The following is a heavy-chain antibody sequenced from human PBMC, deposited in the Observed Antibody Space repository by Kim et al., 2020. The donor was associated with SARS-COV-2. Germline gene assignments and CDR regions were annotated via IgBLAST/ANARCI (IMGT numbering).Heavy chain of an antibody. D-gene: IGHD2-15*01. Sequence: GGSLRLSCAASGFTFSSYSMNWVRQAPGKGLEWVSYISSSSSTIYYADSVKGRFTISRDNAKNSLYLQMNSLRDEDTAVYYCARVGSWGGGSLHPPVDYWGQGTLVTVSS. V-gene: IGHV3-48*02. CDR3: ARVGSWGGGSLHPPVDY. CDR1: GFTFSSYS. J-gene: IGHJ4*02. CDR2: ISSSSSTI.